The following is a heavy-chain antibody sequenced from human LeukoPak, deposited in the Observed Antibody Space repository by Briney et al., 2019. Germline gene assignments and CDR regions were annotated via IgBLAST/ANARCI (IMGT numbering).Heavy chain of an antibody. J-gene: IGHJ3*02. D-gene: IGHD2-21*02. Sequence: GGSLRLSCAASGFTFSSCSMNWVRQAPGKGLEWVSSISSSSSYIYYADSVKGRFTISRDNAKNSLYLQMNSLRAEDTAVYYCAKGRIVVVTAQDAFDIWGQGTMVTVSS. V-gene: IGHV3-21*01. CDR3: AKGRIVVVTAQDAFDI. CDR2: ISSSSSYI. CDR1: GFTFSSCS.